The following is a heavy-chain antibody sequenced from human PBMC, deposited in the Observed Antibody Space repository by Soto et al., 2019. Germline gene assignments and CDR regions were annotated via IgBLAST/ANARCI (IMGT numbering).Heavy chain of an antibody. CDR2: IYPGDSDT. D-gene: IGHD6-6*01. Sequence: GESLKISCKGSGYSLTSYWIGWVRQMPGKGLEWMGIIYPGDSDTRYSPSFQGQVTISADKSISTAYLQWSSLKASDTAMYYCARQSSSIAARPPIYYYYYGLDVWGQGTTVAVSS. CDR1: GYSLTSYW. V-gene: IGHV5-51*01. CDR3: ARQSSSIAARPPIYYYYYGLDV. J-gene: IGHJ6*02.